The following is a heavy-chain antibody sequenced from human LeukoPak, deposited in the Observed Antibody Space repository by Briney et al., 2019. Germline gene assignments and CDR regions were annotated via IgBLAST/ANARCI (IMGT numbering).Heavy chain of an antibody. J-gene: IGHJ4*02. D-gene: IGHD6-13*01. CDR2: IYYSGST. CDR3: ARGGSSDY. CDR1: GGSVSSGGYY. Sequence: PSETLSLTCTVSGGSVSSGGYYWSWIRQHPGKGLEWIGYIYYSGSTNYNPSLKSRVTISVDTSKNQFSLKLSSVTAADTAVYYCARGGSSDYWGQGTLVTVSS. V-gene: IGHV4-61*08.